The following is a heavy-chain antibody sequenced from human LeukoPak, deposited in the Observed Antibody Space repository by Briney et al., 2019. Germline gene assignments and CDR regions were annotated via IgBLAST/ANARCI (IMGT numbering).Heavy chain of an antibody. Sequence: GGSLRPSCQASGFTFISDSMNWVGQAPGKGLEWVSSISSTSGFISYADSVKGRFTISRDNAKSSLYLQMNSLRAEDTALYYCARVHSGYGPDYIDHWGQGTPVTVSS. J-gene: IGHJ4*02. CDR3: ARVHSGYGPDYIDH. D-gene: IGHD5-12*01. CDR1: GFTFISDS. V-gene: IGHV3-21*06. CDR2: ISSTSGFI.